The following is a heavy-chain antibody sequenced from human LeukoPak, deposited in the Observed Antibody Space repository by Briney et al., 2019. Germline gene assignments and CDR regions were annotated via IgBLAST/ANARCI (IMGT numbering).Heavy chain of an antibody. CDR3: ARDWGKGSTETY. CDR2: IIPILGIA. D-gene: IGHD3-16*01. Sequence: GASVKVSCKASGGTFISYAISWVRQAPGQGREWMGRIIPILGIANYAQKFQGRVTTTADKSTSTAYMELSSLRSEDTAVYYCARDWGKGSTETYWGQGTLVTVSS. J-gene: IGHJ4*02. CDR1: GGTFISYA. V-gene: IGHV1-69*04.